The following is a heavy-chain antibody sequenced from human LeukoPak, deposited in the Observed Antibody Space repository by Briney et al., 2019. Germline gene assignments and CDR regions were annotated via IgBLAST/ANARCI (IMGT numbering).Heavy chain of an antibody. Sequence: GGSLRLSCAASAFTFSGSAIHWVRQASGKGLEWVGRIRSKANNYATAYAASVEGRFTISRDDSKSTAYLQMNSLKTEDTAVYYCTRLTGADVFDIWGQGTMVTVSS. CDR2: IRSKANNYAT. V-gene: IGHV3-73*01. J-gene: IGHJ3*02. D-gene: IGHD3-10*01. CDR1: AFTFSGSA. CDR3: TRLTGADVFDI.